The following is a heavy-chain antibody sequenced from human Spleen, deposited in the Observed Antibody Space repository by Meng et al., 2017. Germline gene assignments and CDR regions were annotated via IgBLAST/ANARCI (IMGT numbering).Heavy chain of an antibody. Sequence: ASVKVSCKASGYTFPDYYLHWVRRAPGQGLEWMGRINPKSGDTHYAQRFQGRVTMTGDTSISTAYMELSGLRSDDTAMYYCARDEDISAAGYLFGDYWGQGTLVTVSS. V-gene: IGHV1-2*06. D-gene: IGHD6-13*01. J-gene: IGHJ4*02. CDR2: INPKSGDT. CDR1: GYTFPDYY. CDR3: ARDEDISAAGYLFGDY.